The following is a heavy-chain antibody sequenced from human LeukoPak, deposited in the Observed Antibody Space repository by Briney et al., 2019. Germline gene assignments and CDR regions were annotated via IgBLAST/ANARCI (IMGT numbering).Heavy chain of an antibody. CDR1: GFTFSSYG. J-gene: IGHJ4*02. CDR3: AKGRDSRDFDY. V-gene: IGHV3-30*18. D-gene: IGHD6-13*01. CDR2: ISYDGSNK. Sequence: GGSLRLSCAASGFTFSSYGMHWVRQAPGKGLEWVAVISYDGSNKYYADSVKGRFTISRDNSKNTLYLQMNSLRAEDTAVYYRAKGRDSRDFDYWGQGTLVTVSS.